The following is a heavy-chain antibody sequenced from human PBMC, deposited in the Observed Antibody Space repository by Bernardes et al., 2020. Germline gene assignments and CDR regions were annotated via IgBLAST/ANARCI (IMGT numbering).Heavy chain of an antibody. V-gene: IGHV3-66*01. D-gene: IGHD4-17*01. Sequence: GSLRLSCAASGFTVSNNYMNWVRQAPGKGLEWVSIIYSGSNTYYADSVKGRFTISRDNSKNTVYLQMNSLRAEDTAVYYCARDYDYVERLDYWGQGTLVTVSS. CDR3: ARDYDYVERLDY. CDR1: GFTVSNNY. J-gene: IGHJ4*02. CDR2: IYSGSNT.